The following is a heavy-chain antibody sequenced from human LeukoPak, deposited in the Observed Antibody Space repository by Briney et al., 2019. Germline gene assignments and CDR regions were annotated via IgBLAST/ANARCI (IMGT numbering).Heavy chain of an antibody. Sequence: AASVKVSCKASGGTFSSYAISWVRQAPGQGLEWMGGIIPIFGTANYAQKFQGRVTITADESTSIAYMELSSLRSGDTAVYYCARGEQPLGYCSNGVCPRYWFDPWGQGTLVTVSS. CDR2: IIPIFGTA. CDR3: ARGEQPLGYCSNGVCPRYWFDP. V-gene: IGHV1-69*13. D-gene: IGHD2-8*01. CDR1: GGTFSSYA. J-gene: IGHJ5*02.